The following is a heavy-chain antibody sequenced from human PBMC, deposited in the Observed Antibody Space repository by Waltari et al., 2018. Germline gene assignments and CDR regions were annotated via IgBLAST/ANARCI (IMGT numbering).Heavy chain of an antibody. CDR3: AIGGYCSSTSCYYYMDV. V-gene: IGHV1-69*05. J-gene: IGHJ6*03. CDR1: GGTFSSYA. CDR2: IIPIFGTA. Sequence: QVQLVQSGAEVKKPGSSVKVSCKASGGTFSSYAISWVPQATGQGLEWMGGIIPIFGTANYAQKFQGRVTITTDESTSTAYMELSSLRSEDTAVYYCAIGGYCSSTSCYYYMDVWGKGTTVTVSS. D-gene: IGHD2-2*01.